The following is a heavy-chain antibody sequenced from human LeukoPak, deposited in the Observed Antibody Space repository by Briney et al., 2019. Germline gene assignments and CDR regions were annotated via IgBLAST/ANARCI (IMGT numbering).Heavy chain of an antibody. D-gene: IGHD3-10*01. CDR2: IYSGGST. CDR1: GFTVSSNY. CDR3: ASNYGSGSYPYYFDY. V-gene: IGHV3-53*01. Sequence: GGSLRLSCAASGFTVSSNYMSWVRQAPGKGLEWVSVIYSGGSTYYADSAKGRFTISRDNSKNTLYLQMNSLRAEDTAVYYCASNYGSGSYPYYFDYWGQGTLVTVSS. J-gene: IGHJ4*02.